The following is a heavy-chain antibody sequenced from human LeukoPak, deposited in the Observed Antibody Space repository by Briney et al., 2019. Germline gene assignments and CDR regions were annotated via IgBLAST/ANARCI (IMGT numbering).Heavy chain of an antibody. D-gene: IGHD4-23*01. CDR1: GFTFSNYA. CDR2: FSGSGGST. V-gene: IGHV3-23*01. Sequence: GGSLRLTCAASGFTFSNYAMSWVRQAPGKGLEWVSAFSGSGGSTYYANSVKGRFTISRDNSKNTLYLQMNSLRAEDTAVYYCGSRWFDWGQGTLVTVSS. CDR3: GSRWFD. J-gene: IGHJ4*02.